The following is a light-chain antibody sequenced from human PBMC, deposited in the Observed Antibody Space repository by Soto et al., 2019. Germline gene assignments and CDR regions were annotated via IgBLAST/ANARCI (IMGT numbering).Light chain of an antibody. CDR2: GAS. J-gene: IGKJ1*01. V-gene: IGKV3-20*01. CDR1: QSVSSSY. Sequence: EIVLTQSPGTLSLSPGERATLSCRASQSVSSSYLAWYQQKPGQAPRLVIYGASTRSTGIPDRFSGSGSGTDFNHAIRRLEPEDFAVYYCQKYGSSLWTFGQGTKVEIK. CDR3: QKYGSSLWT.